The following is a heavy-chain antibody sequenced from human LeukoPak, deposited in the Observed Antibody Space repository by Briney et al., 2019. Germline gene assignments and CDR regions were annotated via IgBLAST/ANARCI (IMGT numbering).Heavy chain of an antibody. CDR2: ISWNSGSI. J-gene: IGHJ4*02. D-gene: IGHD5-18*01. V-gene: IGHV3-9*01. CDR1: GFTFDDYA. CDR3: AKDMFEAAMAPFDY. Sequence: GRSLRLSCAASGFTFDDYAMHWVRQAPGKGLEWVSGISWNSGSIGYADSVKGRFTISRDNAKNSLYLQMNSLRAEDTALYYCAKDMFEAAMAPFDYWGQGTLVTVSS.